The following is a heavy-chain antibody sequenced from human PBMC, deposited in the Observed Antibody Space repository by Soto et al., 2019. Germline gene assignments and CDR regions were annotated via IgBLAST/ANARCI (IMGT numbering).Heavy chain of an antibody. V-gene: IGHV3-21*01. J-gene: IGHJ4*02. Sequence: PGGSLRLSCAASGFTFSSYSMNWVRQAPGKGLEWASSISSSSSYIYYADSVKGRFTISRDNAKNSLYLQMNSLRAEDTAVYYCARGANGFGEPEYYFDYWGQGTLVTVSS. CDR3: ARGANGFGEPEYYFDY. CDR2: ISSSSSYI. D-gene: IGHD3-10*01. CDR1: GFTFSSYS.